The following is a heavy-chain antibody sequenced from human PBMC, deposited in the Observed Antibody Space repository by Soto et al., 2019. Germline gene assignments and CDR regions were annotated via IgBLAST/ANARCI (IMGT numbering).Heavy chain of an antibody. CDR2: IIPIFGTA. J-gene: IGHJ6*03. V-gene: IGHV1-69*13. D-gene: IGHD2-21*02. CDR3: AGGCGGDCYYYYYMDV. Sequence: ASVKVSCKASGGTFSSYAISWVRQAPGQGLEWMGGIIPIFGTANYAQKFQGRVTITADESTSTAYMELSSLRSEDTAVYYCAGGCGGDCYYYYYMDVWGKGTTVTVSS. CDR1: GGTFSSYA.